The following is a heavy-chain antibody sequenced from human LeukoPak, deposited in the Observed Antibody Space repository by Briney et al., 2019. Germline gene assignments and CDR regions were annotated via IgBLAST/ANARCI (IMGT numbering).Heavy chain of an antibody. Sequence: SETLSLTCTVSGGYISSYYWSWIRQPPGKGLEWIGYIFNSGSTNYNPSLKSRVTISVDTSKNQFSLKLSSVTAADTAVYFCALGDCSSTSCYVFDFWGQGTLVTVSS. CDR3: ALGDCSSTSCYVFDF. CDR2: IFNSGST. CDR1: GGYISSYY. V-gene: IGHV4-59*01. D-gene: IGHD2-2*01. J-gene: IGHJ4*02.